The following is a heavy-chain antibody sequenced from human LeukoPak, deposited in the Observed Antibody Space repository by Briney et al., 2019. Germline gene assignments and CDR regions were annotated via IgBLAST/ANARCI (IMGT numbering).Heavy chain of an antibody. Sequence: GRSLRLSCAASGFTFSSYGMHWVRQAPGKGLEWVAVISYDGSNKYYAYSVKGRFTISRDNSKNTLYLQMNSLRAEDTAVYYCAKAAYGDYFDYWGQGTLVTVSS. CDR2: ISYDGSNK. CDR1: GFTFSSYG. J-gene: IGHJ4*02. V-gene: IGHV3-30*18. D-gene: IGHD4-17*01. CDR3: AKAAYGDYFDY.